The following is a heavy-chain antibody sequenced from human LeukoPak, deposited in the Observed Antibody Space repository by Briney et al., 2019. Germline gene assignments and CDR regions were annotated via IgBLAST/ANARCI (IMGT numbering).Heavy chain of an antibody. CDR1: GHSFTSYW. Sequence: GESLKISCKGSGHSFTSYWIGWVRQMPGKGLEWVGIIYPGDSDTRYSPSFQGQVTISADKSISTAYLQWSSLKASDTAMYYCARHVPVAGSFFDYWGQGTLVTVSS. J-gene: IGHJ4*02. CDR2: IYPGDSDT. V-gene: IGHV5-51*01. CDR3: ARHVPVAGSFFDY. D-gene: IGHD2-8*02.